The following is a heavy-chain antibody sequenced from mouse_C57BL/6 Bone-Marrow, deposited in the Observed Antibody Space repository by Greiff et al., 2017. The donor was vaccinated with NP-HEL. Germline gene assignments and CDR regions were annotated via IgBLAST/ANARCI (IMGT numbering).Heavy chain of an antibody. CDR2: IDPSDSYT. J-gene: IGHJ3*01. Sequence: VKLQQPGAELVMPGASVKLSCKASGYTFTSYWMHWVKQRPGQGLEWIGEIDPSDSYTNYNQNFTGKSTLTVDKSSSTADMQLSSLTSEDSAVYYGAREEFYYDYVLFAYWGQGTLVTVSA. D-gene: IGHD2-4*01. CDR1: GYTFTSYW. CDR3: AREEFYYDYVLFAY. V-gene: IGHV1-69*01.